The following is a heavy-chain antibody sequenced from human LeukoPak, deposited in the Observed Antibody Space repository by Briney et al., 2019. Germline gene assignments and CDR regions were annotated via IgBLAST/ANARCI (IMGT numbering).Heavy chain of an antibody. D-gene: IGHD5-24*01. CDR3: TRDSERPPRWVQAN. CDR1: GFTFSTYN. CDR2: ISSRSDTI. J-gene: IGHJ4*03. V-gene: IGHV3-48*01. Sequence: QTGGSLRLSCAASGFTFSTYNMNWVRQAPGKGLEWVSYISSRSDTIKYADSVRGRFTISRDNAKNSLHLQMNTLRVEDTAIYYCTRDSERPPRWVQANWGHGTLVSVSS.